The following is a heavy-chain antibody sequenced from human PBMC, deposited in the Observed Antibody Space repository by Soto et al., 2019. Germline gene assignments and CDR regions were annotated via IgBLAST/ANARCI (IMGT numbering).Heavy chain of an antibody. CDR2: IYYSGST. D-gene: IGHD3-22*01. Sequence: ASETLSLTCTVSGGSISSGDYYWSWIRQPPGKGLEWIGYIYYSGSTYYNPSLKSRVTISVDTSKNQFSLKLSSVTAADTAVYYCARWDYYDSSGYYLHQDYWGQGTLVTVSS. J-gene: IGHJ4*02. CDR3: ARWDYYDSSGYYLHQDY. CDR1: GGSISSGDYY. V-gene: IGHV4-30-4*01.